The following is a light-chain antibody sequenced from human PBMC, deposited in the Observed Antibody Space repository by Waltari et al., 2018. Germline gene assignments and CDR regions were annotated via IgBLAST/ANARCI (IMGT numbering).Light chain of an antibody. V-gene: IGKV3-20*01. Sequence: EIVSTQSPGTLSLSLGERATLSCRASQSVSKALAWYQQKPGQAPRLLIYDASTRATGIPDRFSGSGSGTDFSLTISRLEPDDFAVYYCQHYVRLPATFGQGTTVEI. CDR3: QHYVRLPAT. J-gene: IGKJ1*01. CDR1: QSVSKA. CDR2: DAS.